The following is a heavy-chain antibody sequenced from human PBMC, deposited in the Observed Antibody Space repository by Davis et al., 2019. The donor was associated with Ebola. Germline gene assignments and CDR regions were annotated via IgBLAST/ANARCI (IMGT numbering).Heavy chain of an antibody. V-gene: IGHV4-59*08. CDR3: ARLGGGFSLVDQ. Sequence: MPSETLSLTCTVSGGSISSYYWSWIRQPPGKGLEWIGYIYYSGSTNYNPSLKSRVTISVDTSKNQFSLKLSSVTAADTAVYYCARLGGGFSLVDQWGQGTLVTVSS. CDR1: GGSISSYY. J-gene: IGHJ4*02. D-gene: IGHD4-23*01. CDR2: IYYSGST.